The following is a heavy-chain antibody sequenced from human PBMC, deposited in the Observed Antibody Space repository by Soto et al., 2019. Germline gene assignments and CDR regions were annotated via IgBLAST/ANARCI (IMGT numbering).Heavy chain of an antibody. D-gene: IGHD2-15*01. CDR1: GGTFSTYA. CDR2: IIPIFGTT. V-gene: IGHV1-69*01. Sequence: QVQLVQPGAEVKKPGSSVKVSCKASGGTFSTYAITWVRQAPGQGVEWLGGIIPIFGTTDYARKFQGRVTIAAAESTSTVFIALRSLTCGDTAVYYCARGVIASYFDYWVQGTLVTVSS. J-gene: IGHJ4*02. CDR3: ARGVIASYFDY.